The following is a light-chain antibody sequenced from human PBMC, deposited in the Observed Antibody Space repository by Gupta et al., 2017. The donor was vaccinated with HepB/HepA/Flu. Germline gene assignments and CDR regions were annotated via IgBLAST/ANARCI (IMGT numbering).Light chain of an antibody. Sequence: QSALTQPASVSGSLGQSITFSCTGTSSDIGYYNYVSWYQQHPGKAPKLIIYDVSTRPPGVSNRFSGSKSGNTASLTISGLQADDEADYYCSSYTTTSTLVFGAGTKVTVL. V-gene: IGLV2-14*01. CDR3: SSYTTTSTLV. J-gene: IGLJ1*01. CDR2: DVS. CDR1: SSDIGYYNY.